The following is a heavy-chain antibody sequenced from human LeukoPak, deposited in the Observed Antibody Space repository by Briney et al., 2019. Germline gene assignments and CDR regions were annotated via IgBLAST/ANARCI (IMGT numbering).Heavy chain of an antibody. CDR3: AREATIAAAGSFDY. Sequence: GGSLRLSCAASGFPFSAYEMNWVRQAPGKGLEWVSFIYSDNTHYTDSVKGRFTISRDNAKNSLYLQMNSLRAEDTALYYCAREATIAAAGSFDYWGQGTLVTVSS. V-gene: IGHV3-69-1*01. CDR1: GFPFSAYE. CDR2: IYSDNT. J-gene: IGHJ4*02. D-gene: IGHD6-13*01.